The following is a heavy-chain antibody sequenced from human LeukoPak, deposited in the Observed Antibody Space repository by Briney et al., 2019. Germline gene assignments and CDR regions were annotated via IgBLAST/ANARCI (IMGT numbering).Heavy chain of an antibody. J-gene: IGHJ4*02. Sequence: SETLSLTCAVYGGSFSGYYWSWIRQPPGKGLEWIGEINHSGSTNYNPSLKSRVTISADTSKNQFSLKLSSVTAADTAVYYCARGNSSIDSFFDYWGQGTLVTVSS. CDR1: GGSFSGYY. D-gene: IGHD6-13*01. CDR2: INHSGST. V-gene: IGHV4-34*01. CDR3: ARGNSSIDSFFDY.